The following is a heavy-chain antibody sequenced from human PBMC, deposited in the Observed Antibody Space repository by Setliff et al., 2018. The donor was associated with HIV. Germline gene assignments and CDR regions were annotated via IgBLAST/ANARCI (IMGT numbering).Heavy chain of an antibody. CDR1: GGSINSTSYY. CDR3: ARSIVPVASGYYYFEY. V-gene: IGHV4-39*01. Sequence: SETLSLTCTVSGGSINSTSYYWGWIRQPPGNGLEWIGSIYHTGSTYYKPSLNDRATISVDTSKNQFSLRLSSVAAGDTAVYYCARSIVPVASGYYYFEYWGQGTLVTVSS. D-gene: IGHD3-3*01. CDR2: IYHTGST. J-gene: IGHJ4*02.